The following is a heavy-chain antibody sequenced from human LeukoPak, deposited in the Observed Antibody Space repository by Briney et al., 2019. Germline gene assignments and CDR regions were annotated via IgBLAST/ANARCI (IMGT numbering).Heavy chain of an antibody. V-gene: IGHV4-59*01. CDR3: ARDLVTVTKGFDI. CDR2: ISYRGST. D-gene: IGHD4-17*01. Sequence: SETLSLTCTVSGGSISHYYWSWIRQPPGKGLEWIGYISYRGSTNYNPSLKSRVTISIDTSKNQFSLRLSSVTAADTAVYYCARDLVTVTKGFDIWGQGTMVSVSS. CDR1: GGSISHYY. J-gene: IGHJ3*02.